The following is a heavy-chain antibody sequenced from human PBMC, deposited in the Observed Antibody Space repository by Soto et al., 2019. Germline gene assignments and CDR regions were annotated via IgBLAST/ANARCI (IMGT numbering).Heavy chain of an antibody. CDR1: GGTFSSYA. CDR2: IIPIFGTA. D-gene: IGHD4-4*01. CDR3: ARDGEIHDYSNYLGGMDV. V-gene: IGHV1-69*06. Sequence: VASVKVSCKASGGTFSSYAISWVRQAPGQGLEWMGGIIPIFGTANYAQKFQGRVTITADKSTSTAYMELSSLRSEDTAVYYCARDGEIHDYSNYLGGMDVWGQGTTVTVSS. J-gene: IGHJ6*02.